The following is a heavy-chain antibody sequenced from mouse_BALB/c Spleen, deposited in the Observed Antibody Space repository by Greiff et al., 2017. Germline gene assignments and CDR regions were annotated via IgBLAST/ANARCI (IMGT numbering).Heavy chain of an antibody. J-gene: IGHJ3*01. CDR2: IWGDGST. CDR3: ARGDDGYLPWFAY. D-gene: IGHD2-3*01. CDR1: GFSLTGYG. Sequence: VNVVESGPGLVAPSQSLSITCTVSGFSLTGYGVNWVRQPPGKGLEWLGMIWGDGSTDYNSALKSRLSISKDNSKSQVFLKMNSLQTDDTARYYCARGDDGYLPWFAYWGQGTLVTVSA. V-gene: IGHV2-6-7*01.